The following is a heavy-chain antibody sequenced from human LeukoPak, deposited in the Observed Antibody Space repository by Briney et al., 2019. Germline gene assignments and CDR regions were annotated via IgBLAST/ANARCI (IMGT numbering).Heavy chain of an antibody. V-gene: IGHV1-2*02. J-gene: IGHJ4*02. CDR3: ATDSGNYYDSSGYY. CDR1: GYTFTGYY. CDR2: INPNSGGT. Sequence: PGASVKVSCKASGYTFTGYYMHWVRQAPGQGLEWMGWINPNSGGTNYAQKFQGRVTMTEDTSTDTAYMELSSLRPEDTAVYYCATDSGNYYDSSGYYWGQGTLVTVSS. D-gene: IGHD3-22*01.